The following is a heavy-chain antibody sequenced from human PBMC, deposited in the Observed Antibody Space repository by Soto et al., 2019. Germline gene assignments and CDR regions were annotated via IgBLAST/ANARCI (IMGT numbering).Heavy chain of an antibody. J-gene: IGHJ4*02. CDR2: ITHSGST. CDR3: ATNRTPVTGLYYFDH. V-gene: IGHV4-34*01. Sequence: TLSLTCAVYGGSFSGYYWTWIRQPPGTGLEWIGEITHSGSTNYNPSLKSRVTIPVDTSKNQFSLHVNSVTAADTAVYYCATNRTPVTGLYYFDHWGQGTLVTVSS. CDR1: GGSFSGYY. D-gene: IGHD4-17*01.